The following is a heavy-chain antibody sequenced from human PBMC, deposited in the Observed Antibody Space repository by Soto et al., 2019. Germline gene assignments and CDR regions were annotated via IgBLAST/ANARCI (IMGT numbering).Heavy chain of an antibody. Sequence: QGLLVQSGAEVQKPGASVKVSCKASGYTFTNYYIHWVRQAPGQGLEWMGIINPSGGSTWNAQKFQERVTMTRDTSTNTVYMEVNSLRSADTAVYYCARGGPEMATIGGFDYWGQGTQVTVSS. CDR1: GYTFTNYY. CDR2: INPSGGST. V-gene: IGHV1-46*01. D-gene: IGHD5-12*01. J-gene: IGHJ4*02. CDR3: ARGGPEMATIGGFDY.